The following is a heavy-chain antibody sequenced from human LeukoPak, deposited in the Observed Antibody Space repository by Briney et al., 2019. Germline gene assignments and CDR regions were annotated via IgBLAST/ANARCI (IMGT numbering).Heavy chain of an antibody. Sequence: PLETLSLTCTVSGGSISSSTYYWGWIRQPPEKGLEWIGTIYYSGSTYYNPSLKSRVAISVDTSKNQFSLKLSSVTAADTAVYYCARLRGETARGYSGYDMNYYYYYYMDVWGKGTTVTVSS. CDR2: IYYSGST. D-gene: IGHD5-12*01. J-gene: IGHJ6*03. V-gene: IGHV4-39*01. CDR1: GGSISSSTYY. CDR3: ARLRGETARGYSGYDMNYYYYYYMDV.